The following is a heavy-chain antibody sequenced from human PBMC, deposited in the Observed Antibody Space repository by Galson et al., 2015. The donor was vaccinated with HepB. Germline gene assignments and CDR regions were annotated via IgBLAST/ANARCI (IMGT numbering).Heavy chain of an antibody. CDR3: AVFEEQLVVNWFDP. CDR2: IIPIFGTA. D-gene: IGHD6-6*01. CDR1: GGTFSSYA. V-gene: IGHV1-69*13. Sequence: SVKVSCKASGGTFSSYAISWVRQAPGQGLEWMRGIIPIFGTANYAQKFQGRVTITADESTSTAYMELSSLRSEDTTVYYCAVFEEQLVVNWFDPWGQGTLVTVSS. J-gene: IGHJ5*02.